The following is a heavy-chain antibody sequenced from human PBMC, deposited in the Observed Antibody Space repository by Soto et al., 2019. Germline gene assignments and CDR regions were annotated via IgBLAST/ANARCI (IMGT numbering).Heavy chain of an antibody. CDR3: ARLITIFGVAPYGRFDP. V-gene: IGHV3-74*01. CDR2: INSDGSST. Sequence: GGSLRLSCAASGFTFSSYWMHWVRQAPVKGLVWVSRINSDGSSTSYADSVKGRFTISRDNAKNTLYLQMNSLRAEDTAVYYCARLITIFGVAPYGRFDPWGQGT. D-gene: IGHD3-3*01. J-gene: IGHJ5*02. CDR1: GFTFSSYW.